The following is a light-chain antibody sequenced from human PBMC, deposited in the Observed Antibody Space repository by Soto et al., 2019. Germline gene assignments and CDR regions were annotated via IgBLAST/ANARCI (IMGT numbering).Light chain of an antibody. CDR3: QKFNTAPLT. CDR1: QDISVY. CDR2: SAS. J-gene: IGKJ5*01. V-gene: IGKV1-27*01. Sequence: DIQMTQSPSSLSASVGDRVTITCRAGQDISVYLAWYQQKPGKVPKLLIYSASTLQSGVPSRFSGSGSGTDFTLTISSLQPEDVATYFCQKFNTAPLTFGQGTRLEI.